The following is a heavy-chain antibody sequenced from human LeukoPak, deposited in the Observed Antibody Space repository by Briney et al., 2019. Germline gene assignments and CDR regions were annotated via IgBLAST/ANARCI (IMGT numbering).Heavy chain of an antibody. CDR2: IYTSGST. V-gene: IGHV4-4*07. CDR3: ARTRRHYYGSGSDLTPWPAEMDV. D-gene: IGHD3-10*01. CDR1: GGSISSYY. J-gene: IGHJ6*02. Sequence: SETLSLTCTVSGGSISSYYWSWIRQPAGKGLEWIGRIYTSGSTNYNPSLKSRVTMSVDTSKNQFSLKLSSVTAADTAVYYCARTRRHYYGSGSDLTPWPAEMDVWGPGTTVTVSS.